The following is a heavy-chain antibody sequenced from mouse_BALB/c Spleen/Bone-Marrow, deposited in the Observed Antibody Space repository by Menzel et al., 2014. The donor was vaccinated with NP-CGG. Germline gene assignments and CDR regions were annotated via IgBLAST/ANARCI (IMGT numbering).Heavy chain of an antibody. J-gene: IGHJ3*01. CDR1: GYTFTDYN. CDR2: IYPYNGGT. D-gene: IGHD2-14*01. V-gene: IGHV1S29*02. Sequence: EVQLQQSGPELVTPGASVKISCKASGYTFTDYNMHWVKQSHGKSLEWIGYIYPYNGGTGYNQKFKSKATLTVDNSSSTAYMELRSLTSEDSAVYYCATYYRYDWFAYWGQGTLVTVSA. CDR3: ATYYRYDWFAY.